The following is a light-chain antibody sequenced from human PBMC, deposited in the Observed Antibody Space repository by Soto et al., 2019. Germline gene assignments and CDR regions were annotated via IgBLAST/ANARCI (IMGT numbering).Light chain of an antibody. CDR3: CSYARTYRLMI. CDR2: DVS. CDR1: TSDVGGYEY. Sequence: QSALTQPRSVSGSPGQSVTISCTGTTSDVGGYEYVSWYQHHPAKAPRLMIFDVSQRPSGVPDRFSGSKSGNTASLTISGLQTEDEADYYCCSYARTYRLMIFGEGTKLTVL. V-gene: IGLV2-11*01. J-gene: IGLJ2*01.